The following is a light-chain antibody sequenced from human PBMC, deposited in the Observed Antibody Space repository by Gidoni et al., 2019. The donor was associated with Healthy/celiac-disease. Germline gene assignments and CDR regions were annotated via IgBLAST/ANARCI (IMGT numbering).Light chain of an antibody. Sequence: ELVLTQSPATLSLSPGERATLSCRASQSVSSYLAWYQQKPGQAPRLLIYDASNRATGIPARFSGSGSGTDFTLTISSLEPEDCAVYYCQQRSNWPGGAFGQGTKVEIK. V-gene: IGKV3-11*01. CDR3: QQRSNWPGGA. J-gene: IGKJ1*01. CDR2: DAS. CDR1: QSVSSY.